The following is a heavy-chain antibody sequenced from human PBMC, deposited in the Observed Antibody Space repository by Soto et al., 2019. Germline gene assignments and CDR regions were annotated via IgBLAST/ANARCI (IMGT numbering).Heavy chain of an antibody. Sequence: SETLSLTCAVSGGSISSSNWWSWVRQPPGKGLEWIGEIYHSGSTNCNPSLKSRVTISVDKSKNQFSLKLSSVTAADTAVYYCAAGTYYDILTGYSAFDYWGQGTLVTVSS. D-gene: IGHD3-9*01. J-gene: IGHJ4*02. V-gene: IGHV4-4*02. CDR1: GGSISSSNW. CDR3: AAGTYYDILTGYSAFDY. CDR2: IYHSGST.